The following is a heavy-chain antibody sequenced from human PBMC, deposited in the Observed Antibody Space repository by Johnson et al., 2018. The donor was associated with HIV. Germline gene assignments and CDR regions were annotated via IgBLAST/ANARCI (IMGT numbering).Heavy chain of an antibody. J-gene: IGHJ3*02. D-gene: IGHD3-10*01. V-gene: IGHV3-53*01. CDR1: GFTVSSNY. CDR3: ASDNGGTKDAFDM. Sequence: VQLVESGGGLIQPGGSLRLSCAGSGFTVSSNYMSWVRQAPGKGLEWVSVISRGGNTYYADSVKGRFTISRDNSKNNLYLQMNSLRAEDTAVYYCASDNGGTKDAFDMWGQGTMVTVSS. CDR2: ISRGGNT.